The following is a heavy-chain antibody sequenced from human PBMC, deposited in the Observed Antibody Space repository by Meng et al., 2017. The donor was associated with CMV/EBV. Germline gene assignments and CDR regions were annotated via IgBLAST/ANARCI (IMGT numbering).Heavy chain of an antibody. CDR1: GFTFSSYS. J-gene: IGHJ6*02. V-gene: IGHV3-21*01. CDR3: ARDPRFPGV. CDR2: ISSSSSYI. D-gene: IGHD3-3*01. Sequence: GESLKISCAASGFTFSSYSMNWVRQAPGKGLEWVSSISSSSSYIYYADSVKGRFTISRDNAKNSLDLQMNSLRAEDTAVYYCARDPRFPGVWGQGTTVTVSS.